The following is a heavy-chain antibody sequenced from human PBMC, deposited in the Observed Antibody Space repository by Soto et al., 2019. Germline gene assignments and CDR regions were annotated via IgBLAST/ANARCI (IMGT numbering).Heavy chain of an antibody. Sequence: GGSLRLSCAASGFTFSSYGMHWVRQAPGKGLEWVAVISYDGSNKYYADSVKGRFTISRDNSKNTLHLQMNSLRAEDTAVYYCAKMAAQLWSLLGMDVWGQGTTVTVSS. D-gene: IGHD5-18*01. CDR3: AKMAAQLWSLLGMDV. J-gene: IGHJ6*02. V-gene: IGHV3-30*18. CDR2: ISYDGSNK. CDR1: GFTFSSYG.